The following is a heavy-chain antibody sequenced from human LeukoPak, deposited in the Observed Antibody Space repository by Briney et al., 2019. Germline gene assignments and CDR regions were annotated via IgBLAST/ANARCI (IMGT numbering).Heavy chain of an antibody. V-gene: IGHV4-59*12. CDR1: GGSISSYY. J-gene: IGHJ4*02. Sequence: SETLSLTCTVSGGSISSYYWSWIRPPPGKGLEWIGYIHYSGSTHYNPSLKSRVTISVDTSKNQFSLKLSSVTAADTAVYYCARARSGKWGFDYWGQGTLVTVSS. CDR2: IHYSGST. CDR3: ARARSGKWGFDY. D-gene: IGHD1-26*01.